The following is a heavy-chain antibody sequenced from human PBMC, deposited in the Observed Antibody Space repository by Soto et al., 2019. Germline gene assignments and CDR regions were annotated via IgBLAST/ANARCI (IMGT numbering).Heavy chain of an antibody. J-gene: IGHJ3*02. D-gene: IGHD3-9*01. V-gene: IGHV1-69*10. CDR2: IIPIFGIA. CDR1: GGTFSSYA. CDR3: AREWAPTYDILTGDAFDI. Sequence: SVKVSCKASGGTFSSYAISWVRQAPGQGLEWMGGIIPIFGIANYAQKFQGRVTITADKSTSTAYMELSSLRSEDTAVYYCAREWAPTYDILTGDAFDIWGQGTMVTVSS.